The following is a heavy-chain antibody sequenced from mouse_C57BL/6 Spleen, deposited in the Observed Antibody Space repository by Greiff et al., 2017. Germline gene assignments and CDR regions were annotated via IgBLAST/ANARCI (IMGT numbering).Heavy chain of an antibody. Sequence: EVKLMESGPGLVKPSQSLSLTCSVTGYSITSGYYWNWIRQFPGNKLEWMGYISYDGSNNSNPSLKNRISITRDTSKNQFFLQLNSVTTEDTATYYCAREYYYDYDVGYAMDYWGQGTSVTVSS. V-gene: IGHV3-6*01. CDR2: ISYDGSN. J-gene: IGHJ4*01. CDR3: AREYYYDYDVGYAMDY. CDR1: GYSITSGYY. D-gene: IGHD2-4*01.